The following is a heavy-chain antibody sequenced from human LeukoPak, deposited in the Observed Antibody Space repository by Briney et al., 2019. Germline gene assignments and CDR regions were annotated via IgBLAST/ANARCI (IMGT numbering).Heavy chain of an antibody. V-gene: IGHV3-33*01. CDR1: GFTFSSYG. Sequence: GGSLRLSCAASGFTFSSYGMHWVRQAPGKGLEWVAVIWYDGSNKYYADSVKGRFTISRDNSKNTLYLQMNRLRAEDTAVYYCARPNINYYYGMDVWGQGTTVTVSS. CDR2: IWYDGSNK. CDR3: ARPNINYYYGMDV. J-gene: IGHJ6*02. D-gene: IGHD2/OR15-2a*01.